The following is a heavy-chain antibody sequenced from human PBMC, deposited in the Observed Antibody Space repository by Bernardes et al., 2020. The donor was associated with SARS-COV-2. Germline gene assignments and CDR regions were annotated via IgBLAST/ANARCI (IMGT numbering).Heavy chain of an antibody. D-gene: IGHD3-3*01. Sequence: SDPTLVKPTQTLTLTCTFSGFSLSTSGVGVGWIRQPPGKALEWLALIYWDDDKRYSPSLKSRLTITKDTSKNQVVLTMTNMDPVDTATYYCARETSDFWSAATTNWFDPWGQGTLVTVSS. J-gene: IGHJ5*02. CDR3: ARETSDFWSAATTNWFDP. V-gene: IGHV2-5*02. CDR1: GFSLSTSGVG. CDR2: IYWDDDK.